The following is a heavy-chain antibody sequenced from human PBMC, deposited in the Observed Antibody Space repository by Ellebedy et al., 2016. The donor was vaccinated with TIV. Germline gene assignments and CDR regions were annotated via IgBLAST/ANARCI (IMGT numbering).Heavy chain of an antibody. D-gene: IGHD6-13*01. V-gene: IGHV3-21*01. CDR1: GITFSSYS. CDR2: ISSSSSYI. J-gene: IGHJ6*02. CDR3: ARLSWYGDGMDV. Sequence: GGSLRLXXAASGITFSSYSMNWVRQAPGKGLEWVSSISSSSSYIYYADSVKGRFTISRDNAKNSLYLQMNSLRAEDTAVYYCARLSWYGDGMDVWGQGTTVTVSS.